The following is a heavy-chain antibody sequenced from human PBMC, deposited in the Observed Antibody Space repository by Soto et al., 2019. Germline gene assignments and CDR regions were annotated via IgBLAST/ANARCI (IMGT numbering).Heavy chain of an antibody. CDR3: YGMDV. CDR1: GYTFTSYA. J-gene: IGHJ6*02. V-gene: IGHV1-3*01. Sequence: ASVKVSCKASGYTFTSYAMHWVRQAPGQRLEWMGWINAGNGNTKYSQKFQGRVTITRDTSASTAYMELSSWSRTSRAWYYYYGMDVWGQGTTVTVSS. CDR2: INAGNGNT.